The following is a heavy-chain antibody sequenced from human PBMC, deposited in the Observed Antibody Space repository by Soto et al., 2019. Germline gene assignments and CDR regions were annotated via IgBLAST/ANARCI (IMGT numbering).Heavy chain of an antibody. CDR2: ISGNGADT. J-gene: IGHJ6*02. V-gene: IGHV3-23*01. D-gene: IGHD2-21*02. CDR1: GFTFSSYA. Sequence: DVQLLESGGGLVQPGGSVRLSCAASGFTFSSYAMSWVRQAPGKGLEWVSAISGNGADTSYADSVRGRFTISRDNSKDTLFLQMNSLRADDTAVYYCARDHLILPAHDFFYGSDVWGRGATVTVSS. CDR3: ARDHLILPAHDFFYGSDV.